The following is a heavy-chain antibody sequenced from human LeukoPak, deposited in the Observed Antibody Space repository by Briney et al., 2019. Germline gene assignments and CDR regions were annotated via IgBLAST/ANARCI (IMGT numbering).Heavy chain of an antibody. Sequence: PSETLSLTCTVSGGSISSYYWSWIRQPPGKGLEWIGYIYYSGSTNYNPSLKSRLTMSLDTSKDQSSLKLTSVTAADTAVYYCARTDLLTGYYYFDYWGQGALVTVSS. D-gene: IGHD3-9*01. V-gene: IGHV4-59*08. J-gene: IGHJ4*02. CDR2: IYYSGST. CDR3: ARTDLLTGYYYFDY. CDR1: GGSISSYY.